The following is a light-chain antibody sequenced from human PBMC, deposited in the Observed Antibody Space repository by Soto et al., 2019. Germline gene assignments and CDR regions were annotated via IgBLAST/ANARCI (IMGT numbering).Light chain of an antibody. J-gene: IGKJ4*01. CDR3: QQRSNLPT. V-gene: IGKV3-11*01. Sequence: EIVLTQSPATLSLSPGERATLSCRASQSVSSYLAWYQQKPGQAPRLLIYDASNRATGIPARFSGSGSGTDFTLTISSLEPEDFAVYYCQQRSNLPTFGGGTKVAIK. CDR2: DAS. CDR1: QSVSSY.